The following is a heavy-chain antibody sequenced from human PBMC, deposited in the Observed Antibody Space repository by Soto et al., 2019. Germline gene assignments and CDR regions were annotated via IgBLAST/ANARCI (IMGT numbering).Heavy chain of an antibody. Sequence: PSDTLSLTFTVSGGSISSISYYWGWIRQPPGKGLELIGNIYYSGSSHYNPSLKSRVTISVDTSKNQFSLKLSSVTAADTAVHYCARWVEGVSNFHXWGQVTLVTVSX. D-gene: IGHD1-1*01. CDR1: GGSISSISYY. CDR3: ARWVEGVSNFHX. J-gene: IGHJ4*02. V-gene: IGHV4-39*01. CDR2: IYYSGSS.